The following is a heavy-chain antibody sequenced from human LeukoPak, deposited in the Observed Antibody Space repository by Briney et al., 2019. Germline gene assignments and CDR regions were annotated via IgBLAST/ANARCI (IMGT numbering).Heavy chain of an antibody. J-gene: IGHJ4*02. CDR3: AYSSLWFGELMGADFDY. CDR1: GFTFNNYE. D-gene: IGHD3-10*01. V-gene: IGHV3-48*03. CDR2: ISSGGRTI. Sequence: GGSLRLSCAASGFTFNNYEMNWVRQAPGKGLEWVSSISSGGRTIYYADSVKGRFTISRDNAKNSLYLQMNSLRAEDTAVYYCAYSSLWFGELMGADFDYWGQGTLVTVSS.